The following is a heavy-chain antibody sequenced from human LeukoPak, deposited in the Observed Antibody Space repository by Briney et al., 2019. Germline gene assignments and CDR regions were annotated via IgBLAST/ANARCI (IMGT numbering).Heavy chain of an antibody. CDR1: GFTFSTFW. V-gene: IGHV3-30-3*01. J-gene: IGHJ3*02. CDR3: AREWELSNAFDI. D-gene: IGHD1-26*01. Sequence: SGGSLRLSCAASGFTFSTFWMSWVRQAPGKGLEWVAVISYDGSNKYYADSVKGRFTISRDNSKNTLYLQMNSLRAEDTAVYYCAREWELSNAFDIWGQGTMVTVSS. CDR2: ISYDGSNK.